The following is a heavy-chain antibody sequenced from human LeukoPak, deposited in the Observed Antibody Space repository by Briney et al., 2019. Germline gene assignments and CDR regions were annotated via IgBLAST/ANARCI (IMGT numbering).Heavy chain of an antibody. D-gene: IGHD5-18*01. CDR1: AYTFTGYY. V-gene: IGHV1-2*02. Sequence: ASVKVSCKASAYTFTGYYMHWVRQAPGQGLEWMGWINPNSGGTNYAQKFQGRVTMTRDTSISTAYMELSRLRSDDTAVYYCARDRRTQLWLAPTYFDYWGQGTLVTVSS. CDR3: ARDRRTQLWLAPTYFDY. J-gene: IGHJ4*02. CDR2: INPNSGGT.